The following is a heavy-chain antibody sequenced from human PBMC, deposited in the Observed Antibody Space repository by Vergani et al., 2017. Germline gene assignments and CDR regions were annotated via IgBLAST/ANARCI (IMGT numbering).Heavy chain of an antibody. V-gene: IGHV3-11*01. CDR3: AREGIGVVPAAPYYYYYYMDV. J-gene: IGHJ6*03. D-gene: IGHD2-2*01. CDR1: GFTFSDYY. CDR2: ISSSGSTI. Sequence: QVQLVESGGGLVKPGGSLRLSCAASGFTFSDYYMSWIRQAPGKGLEWVSYISSSGSTIYYADSVKGRFTISRDNAKNSLYLQMNRLRAEDTAVYYCAREGIGVVPAAPYYYYYYMDVWGKGTTVTVSS.